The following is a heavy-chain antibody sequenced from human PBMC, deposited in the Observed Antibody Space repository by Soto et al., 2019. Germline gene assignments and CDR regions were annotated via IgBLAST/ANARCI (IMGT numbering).Heavy chain of an antibody. CDR3: ARGRYYDFWSGYDAFDI. D-gene: IGHD3-3*01. Sequence: GASVKVCCKASGYTFTSYDRRWVRQAKGQGLEWMGWMNPNSGNTGYAQKFQGRVTMTRNTSISTAYMELSSLRSEDTAVYYCARGRYYDFWSGYDAFDIWGQGTMVTVSS. J-gene: IGHJ3*02. CDR1: GYTFTSYD. CDR2: MNPNSGNT. V-gene: IGHV1-8*01.